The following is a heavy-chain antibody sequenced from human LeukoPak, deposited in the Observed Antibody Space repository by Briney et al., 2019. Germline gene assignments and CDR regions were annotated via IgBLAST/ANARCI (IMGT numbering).Heavy chain of an antibody. D-gene: IGHD6-13*01. CDR1: GFTFSSYS. CDR2: ISSRSSYI. CDR3: ARDFWQQLSYMDV. J-gene: IGHJ6*03. V-gene: IGHV3-21*01. Sequence: GGSLRLSCAASGFTFSSYSMNWVRQAPGKGLEWVSSISSRSSYIYYADSVKGRFTISRDNAKNSLYLQMNSLRAEDTAVYYCARDFWQQLSYMDVWGKGTTVTVSS.